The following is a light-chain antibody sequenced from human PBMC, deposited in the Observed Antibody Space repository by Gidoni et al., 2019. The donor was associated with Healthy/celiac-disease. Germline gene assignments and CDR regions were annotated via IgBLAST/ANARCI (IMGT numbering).Light chain of an antibody. CDR2: WAS. CDR1: QSVLYSSNNKNY. J-gene: IGKJ1*01. Sequence: DIVMTQSPDSLAVSLGERATINCKSSQSVLYSSNNKNYLAWYQQKPGQPPKLLIYWASTRESGVPDRFSGSGSGTDFTLTISSLQAEDVAVYYGQQYYSTPTTFGQXTKVEIK. V-gene: IGKV4-1*01. CDR3: QQYYSTPTT.